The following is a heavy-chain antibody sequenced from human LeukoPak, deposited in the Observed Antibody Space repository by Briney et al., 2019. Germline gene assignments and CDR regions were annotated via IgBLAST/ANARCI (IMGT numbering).Heavy chain of an antibody. D-gene: IGHD3-10*01. V-gene: IGHV4-4*02. J-gene: IGHJ4*02. CDR2: IYHSGST. Sequence: PSGILSLTCAVSGGSISSSNWWSWVRQPPGKGLEWIGEIYHSGSTNYNPSLKSRVTISVDKSKNQFSLKLSSVAAADTAVYYCASLADYYGSGSYYRNDYWGQGTLVTVSS. CDR3: ASLADYYGSGSYYRNDY. CDR1: GGSISSSNW.